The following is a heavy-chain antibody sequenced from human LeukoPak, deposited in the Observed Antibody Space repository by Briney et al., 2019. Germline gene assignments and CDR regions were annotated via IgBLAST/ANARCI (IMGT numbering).Heavy chain of an antibody. CDR2: ISAYNGNT. Sequence: ASVKVSCKASGYTFTSYGISWVRQAPGQGLEWMGWISAYNGNTNYAQKLQGRVTVTTDTSTSTAYMELRSLRSDDTAVYYCARALLWFGESEELDYWGQGTLVTVSS. CDR1: GYTFTSYG. D-gene: IGHD3-10*01. J-gene: IGHJ4*02. V-gene: IGHV1-18*01. CDR3: ARALLWFGESEELDY.